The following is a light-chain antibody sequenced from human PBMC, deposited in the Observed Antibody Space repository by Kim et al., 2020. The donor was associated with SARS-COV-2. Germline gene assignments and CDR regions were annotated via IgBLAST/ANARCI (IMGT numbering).Light chain of an antibody. Sequence: APGKPARITSGGNNIGSKSVHWYQQKPGQAPVLVIYYDSDRPSGIPERFSGSNSGNTATLTISRVEAGDEADYYCQVWDSSSDHPVFGGGTQLTVL. CDR1: NIGSKS. CDR2: YDS. CDR3: QVWDSSSDHPV. V-gene: IGLV3-21*04. J-gene: IGLJ3*02.